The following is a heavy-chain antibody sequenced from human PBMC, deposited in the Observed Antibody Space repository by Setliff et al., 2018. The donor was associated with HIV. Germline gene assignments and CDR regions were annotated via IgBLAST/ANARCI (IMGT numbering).Heavy chain of an antibody. J-gene: IGHJ3*02. CDR2: SSAYNGNT. CDR3: ARDRAGDAFDI. CDR1: GYTFTTYG. D-gene: IGHD3-10*01. V-gene: IGHV1-18*01. Sequence: ASVKVSCKASGYTFTTYGINWVRQAPGQGLEWMGWSSAYNGNTNYAQKLQGRVTMTTDTSTSAAYMELRSLRSDDTAVYYCARDRAGDAFDIWGQGTMVTVSS.